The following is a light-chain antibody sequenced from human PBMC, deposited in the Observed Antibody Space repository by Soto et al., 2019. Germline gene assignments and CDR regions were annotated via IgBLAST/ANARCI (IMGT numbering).Light chain of an antibody. CDR1: QSISSW. CDR3: QQAYSFPIT. V-gene: IGKV1-12*01. CDR2: GAS. J-gene: IGKJ5*01. Sequence: DIQMPQSPSTLSASVGASVTITGRASQSISSWLAWYQQKPGRTPELLIHGASRLQSGVPARFSGSGSGTDFTLSINSLQPEDFATYYCQQAYSFPITFGQGTRLEIK.